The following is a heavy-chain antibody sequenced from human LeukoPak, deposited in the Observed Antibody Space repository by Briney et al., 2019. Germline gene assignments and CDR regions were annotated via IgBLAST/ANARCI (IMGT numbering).Heavy chain of an antibody. Sequence: QPGGSLRLSCAASGFTVSSNYMSWVRQAPGKGLEWVSVIYSGGSTYYADSVKGRFTISRDNAKNSLYLQMNSLRAEDTAVYYCARIGYSSGWYAFYFDCWGQGTLVTVSS. CDR3: ARIGYSSGWYAFYFDC. V-gene: IGHV3-53*01. D-gene: IGHD6-19*01. J-gene: IGHJ4*02. CDR2: IYSGGST. CDR1: GFTVSSNY.